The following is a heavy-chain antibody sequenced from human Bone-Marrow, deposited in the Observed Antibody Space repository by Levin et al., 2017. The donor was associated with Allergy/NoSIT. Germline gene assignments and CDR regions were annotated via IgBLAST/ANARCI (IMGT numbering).Heavy chain of an antibody. J-gene: IGHJ4*02. CDR3: GRDQGDSTGYYYGLEIDF. V-gene: IGHV1-46*01. CDR2: INPSGGST. Sequence: ASVKVSCKSSGYTFTSYYIHWVRQAPGQGLEWMGMINPSGGSTTYAQKFQGRVTMTRDTSTSTVYMELSSLRSEDSAVYYCGRDQGDSTGYYYGLEIDFWGQGTLVTVSS. D-gene: IGHD3-22*01. CDR1: GYTFTSYY.